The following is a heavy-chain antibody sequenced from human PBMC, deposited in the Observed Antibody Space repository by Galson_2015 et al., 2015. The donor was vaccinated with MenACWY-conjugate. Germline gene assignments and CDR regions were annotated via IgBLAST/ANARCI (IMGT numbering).Heavy chain of an antibody. J-gene: IGHJ4*02. CDR3: ARESYDSSGYKLFDY. V-gene: IGHV4-59*01. CDR2: IYYSGST. D-gene: IGHD3-22*01. Sequence: SETLSLTCTVSGGSISSYYWSWIRQPPGKGLEWIGYIYYSGSTNYNPSLKSRVTISVDTSKNQFSLKLSSVTAADTAVYYCARESYDSSGYKLFDYWGQETLVTVSS. CDR1: GGSISSYY.